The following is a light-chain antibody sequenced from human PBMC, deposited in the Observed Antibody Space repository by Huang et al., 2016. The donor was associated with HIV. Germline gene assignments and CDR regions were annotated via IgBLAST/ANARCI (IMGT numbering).Light chain of an antibody. V-gene: IGKV3-15*01. CDR1: QGVSSN. CDR3: QQYNNWLWT. Sequence: EIVMTQSPATLSVSPGERATLSCRASQGVSSNLAWYQQKPGQAPRLLIYGASTRATGSPARFSGSGSGTEFTLTISSLQSEDFAVYYCQQYNNWLWTFGQGTKVEIK. CDR2: GAS. J-gene: IGKJ1*01.